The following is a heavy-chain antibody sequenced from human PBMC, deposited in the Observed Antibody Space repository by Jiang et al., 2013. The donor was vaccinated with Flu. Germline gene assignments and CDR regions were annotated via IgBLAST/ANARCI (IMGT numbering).Heavy chain of an antibody. J-gene: IGHJ4*02. CDR2: IYHSGST. CDR3: ARDNRIAAAGVDY. CDR1: GYSISSGYY. D-gene: IGHD6-13*01. Sequence: TCTVSGYSISSGYYWGWIRQPPGKGLEWIGSIYHSGSTYYNPSLKSRVTISVDTSKNQFSLKLSSVTAADTAVYYCARDNRIAAAGVDYWGQGTLVTVSS. V-gene: IGHV4-38-2*02.